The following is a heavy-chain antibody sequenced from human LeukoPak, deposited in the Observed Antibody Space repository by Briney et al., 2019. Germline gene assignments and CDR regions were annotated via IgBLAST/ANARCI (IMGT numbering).Heavy chain of an antibody. CDR1: GFTFSNAW. CDR3: TTVIWGIAVAGYYYMDV. CDR2: IKSKTDGGTT. J-gene: IGHJ6*03. V-gene: IGHV3-15*01. D-gene: IGHD6-19*01. Sequence: SGGSLRLSCAASGFTFSNAWMGWVRQAPGKGLEWVGRIKSKTDGGTTDYAAPVKGRFTISRDDSKNTLYLQMNSLKTEDTAVYYCTTVIWGIAVAGYYYMDVWGKGTTVTVS.